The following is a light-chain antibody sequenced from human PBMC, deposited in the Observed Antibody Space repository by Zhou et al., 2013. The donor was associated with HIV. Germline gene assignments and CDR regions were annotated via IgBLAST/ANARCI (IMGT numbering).Light chain of an antibody. CDR2: DVT. CDR1: SSDVGGYIY. V-gene: IGLV2-14*03. Sequence: QSALTQPASVSGSPGQSITISCTGTSSDVGGYIYVSWYQQHPGKAPKLMIYDVTNRPSGVSNRFSGSKSGNTASLTISGLQAEDEADYYCGSYAGSSIWIFGGGTKLTV. CDR3: GSYAGSSIWI. J-gene: IGLJ2*01.